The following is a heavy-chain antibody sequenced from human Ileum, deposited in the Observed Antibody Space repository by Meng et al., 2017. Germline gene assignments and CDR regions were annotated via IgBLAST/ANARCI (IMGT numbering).Heavy chain of an antibody. CDR3: ARGGYASGNFYTEFDH. CDR2: IYYNGNT. V-gene: IGHV4-38-2*02. CDR1: GYSISSGYY. D-gene: IGHD3-10*01. J-gene: IGHJ4*02. Sequence: GSLRLSCTVSGYSISSGYYWGWIRQPPGKGLEWIGSIYYNGNTYYSLSLKTRVSMSVDTSKNQFSLRLSSVTAADTAVYYCARGGYASGNFYTEFDHWGQGTLVTVSS.